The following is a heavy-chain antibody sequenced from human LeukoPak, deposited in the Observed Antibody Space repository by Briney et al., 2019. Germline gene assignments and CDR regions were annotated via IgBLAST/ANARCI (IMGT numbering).Heavy chain of an antibody. CDR2: IDPNSGGT. V-gene: IGHV1-2*02. D-gene: IGHD6-13*01. J-gene: IGHJ4*02. CDR1: GYTFTGYC. CDR3: GKESIAAAGRYFDY. Sequence: ASVKVSCKASGYTFTGYCMHWVRQAPGQGLEWMGWIDPNSGGTKFAQKFQGRVTMTRDTSISTAYMELSRLTSDDTAVYYCGKESIAAAGRYFDYWGQGTLVTVSS.